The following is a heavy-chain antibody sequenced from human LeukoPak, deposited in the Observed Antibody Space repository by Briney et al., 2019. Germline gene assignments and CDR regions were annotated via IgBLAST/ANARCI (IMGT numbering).Heavy chain of an antibody. CDR3: ARGDSSGVPDY. CDR2: ISYSGSNL. J-gene: IGHJ4*02. D-gene: IGHD3-22*01. CDR1: GFSFSDSF. V-gene: IGHV3-11*01. Sequence: GGALRLSCAASGFSFSDSFMNWIRQAPGKGLEWLSYISYSGSNLDYVESARGRFTTSSDNANHSLYLQINSLRAEDTAVYYCARGDSSGVPDYWGQGTLVTVSS.